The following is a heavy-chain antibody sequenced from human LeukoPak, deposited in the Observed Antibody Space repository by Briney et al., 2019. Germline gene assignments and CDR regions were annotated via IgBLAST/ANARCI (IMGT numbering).Heavy chain of an antibody. V-gene: IGHV4-61*02. CDR3: ARERLLTGYSYFDY. CDR1: GCSISSGSYC. D-gene: IGHD3-9*01. CDR2: IYTSGST. Sequence: PSQTLSLTCTVSGCSISSGSYCWGWIRQPAGKGLEWNRRIYTSGSTNYNPSLKSRVTISVDTSKNQFSLKLSSVTAADTAVYYCARERLLTGYSYFDYWGQGTLVTVSS. J-gene: IGHJ4*02.